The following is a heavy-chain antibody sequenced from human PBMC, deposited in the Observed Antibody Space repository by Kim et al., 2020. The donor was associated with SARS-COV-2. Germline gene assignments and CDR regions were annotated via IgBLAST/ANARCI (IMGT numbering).Heavy chain of an antibody. Sequence: GGSLRLSCAASGFTFSSYSMNWVRQAPGKGLEWVSYISSSSSTIYYADSVKGRFTISRDNAKNSLYLQMNSLRDEDTAVYYCARGLPPVLPQYQLLFEGPYSTTFDIWGQGTMVTVSS. CDR1: GFTFSSYS. D-gene: IGHD2-2*01. V-gene: IGHV3-48*02. J-gene: IGHJ3*02. CDR2: ISSSSSTI. CDR3: ARGLPPVLPQYQLLFEGPYSTTFDI.